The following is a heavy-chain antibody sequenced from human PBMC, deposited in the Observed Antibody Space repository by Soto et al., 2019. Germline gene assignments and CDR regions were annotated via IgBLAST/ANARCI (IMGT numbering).Heavy chain of an antibody. J-gene: IGHJ5*02. CDR1: GGSISSYY. CDR2: IYTSGST. V-gene: IGHV4-4*07. D-gene: IGHD3-3*01. CDR3: ARGPVNDFWSGYSSYNWFDP. Sequence: SETLSLTCTVSGGSISSYYWSWIRQPAGKGLEWIGRIYTSGSTNYNPSLKSRVTMSVDTSKNQFSLKLSSVTAADTAVYYCARGPVNDFWSGYSSYNWFDPWGQGTLVTVSS.